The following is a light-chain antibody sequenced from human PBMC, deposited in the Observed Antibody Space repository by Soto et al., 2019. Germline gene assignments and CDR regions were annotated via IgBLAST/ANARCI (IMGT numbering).Light chain of an antibody. V-gene: IGKV3-11*01. CDR1: QNVANY. CDR3: QQRSNWPHT. Sequence: EIVLTQSPATLSLSPGERATLSCRASQNVANYLDWYQQKPGQAPRLLIYESSNRATGIAARFSGSGSGTDFTLTISSXEPEDFAVYYCQQRSNWPHTFGQGTKVDNK. CDR2: ESS. J-gene: IGKJ1*01.